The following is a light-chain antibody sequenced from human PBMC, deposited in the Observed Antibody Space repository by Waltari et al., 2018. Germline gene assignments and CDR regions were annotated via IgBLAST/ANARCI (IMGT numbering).Light chain of an antibody. CDR2: DVS. Sequence: DIVMTQTPPSLSVTPGQPVSISCKSSQSLVLNHGRTYLNWYLQRPGQPPHLLMYDVSNRLSGGPDRFSGRGSGKDFTLRISRVAAEDVGVYYCLQSLQLLTFGGGTKVETK. CDR3: LQSLQLLT. J-gene: IGKJ4*01. V-gene: IGKV2D-29*01. CDR1: QSLVLNHGRTY.